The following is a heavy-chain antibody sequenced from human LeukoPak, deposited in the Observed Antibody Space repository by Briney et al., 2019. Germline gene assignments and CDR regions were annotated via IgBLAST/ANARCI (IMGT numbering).Heavy chain of an antibody. V-gene: IGHV3-30*04. Sequence: PGRSLRLSCAASGFTFSGSAMHWVRQAPGKGLEWVAVISDDGNNKYYADSVKGRFTISRDNFKNTLYLQMNSLRAEDTAVYYCARFGYDILTGLRGAFDIWGQGTMVTVSS. CDR1: GFTFSGSA. D-gene: IGHD3-9*01. CDR2: ISDDGNNK. J-gene: IGHJ3*02. CDR3: ARFGYDILTGLRGAFDI.